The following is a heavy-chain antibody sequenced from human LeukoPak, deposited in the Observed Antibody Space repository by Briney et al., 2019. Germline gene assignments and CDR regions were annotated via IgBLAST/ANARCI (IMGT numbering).Heavy chain of an antibody. J-gene: IGHJ6*03. CDR1: GYSFTSYW. D-gene: IGHD2-2*01. V-gene: IGHV5-51*01. Sequence: GESLKISCKGSGYSFTSYWIGWVRQMPGKGLEWMGIIYPGDSDTRYSPSFQGQVTISADKSISTAYLQWSSLKASDTAMYYCVRLGEEYQLLTDNYYYYYMDVWGQGTLVTVSS. CDR3: VRLGEEYQLLTDNYYYYYMDV. CDR2: IYPGDSDT.